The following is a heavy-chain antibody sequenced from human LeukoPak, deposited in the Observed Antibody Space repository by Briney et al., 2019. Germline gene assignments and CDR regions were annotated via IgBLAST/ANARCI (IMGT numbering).Heavy chain of an antibody. V-gene: IGHV4-34*01. Sequence: SETLSLTRAVYGGSFSGYYWSWIRQPPGKGLEWIGEINHSGSTNYNPSLKSRVTISVDTSKNQFSLKLSSVTAADTAVYYCARDLGSGWYVYWGQGTLVTVSS. CDR1: GGSFSGYY. CDR2: INHSGST. CDR3: ARDLGSGWYVY. J-gene: IGHJ4*02. D-gene: IGHD6-19*01.